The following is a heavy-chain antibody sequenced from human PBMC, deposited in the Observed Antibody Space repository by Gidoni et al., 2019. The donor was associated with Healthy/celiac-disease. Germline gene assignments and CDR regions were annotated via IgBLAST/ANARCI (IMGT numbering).Heavy chain of an antibody. D-gene: IGHD2-2*01. CDR1: GFSFSRYA. V-gene: IGHV3-30*04. Sequence: QVQLVESGGGVVQPGRSLRLSCAASGFSFSRYAMHWVRQAPGKGLEWVAVISYDGSNKYYADSVKGRFTISRDNSKNTLYLQMNSLRAEDTAVYYCAREDIVVVPAAKRGTDAFDIWGQGTMVTVSS. CDR2: ISYDGSNK. CDR3: AREDIVVVPAAKRGTDAFDI. J-gene: IGHJ3*02.